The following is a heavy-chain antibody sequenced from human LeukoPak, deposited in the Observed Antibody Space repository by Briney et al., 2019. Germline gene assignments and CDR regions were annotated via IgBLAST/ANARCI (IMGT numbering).Heavy chain of an antibody. V-gene: IGHV1-18*01. D-gene: IGHD3-9*01. CDR2: ISAYNGNT. CDR1: GYTFTSYG. J-gene: IGHJ4*02. Sequence: ASVKVSCKASGYTFTSYGISWVRQAPGQGLEWMGWISAYNGNTNYAQKLQGRVTMTTDTSTSTAYMELRSLRSDDTAVYYCARNHRKGIFDWLLYGFDYWGQGTLVTVSS. CDR3: ARNHRKGIFDWLLYGFDY.